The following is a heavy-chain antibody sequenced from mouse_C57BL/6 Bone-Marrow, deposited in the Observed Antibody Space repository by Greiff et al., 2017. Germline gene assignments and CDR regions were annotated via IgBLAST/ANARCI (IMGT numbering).Heavy chain of an antibody. J-gene: IGHJ2*01. Sequence: VQLQQPGAELVKPGASVKMSCKASGYTFTSYWITWVKQRPGQGLEWIGDIYPGSGSTNYNEKFKSKATLTVDTSSSTAYMQLSSLTSEDSAVYYCARRVTTVVATPYWGQGTTLTVSS. CDR1: GYTFTSYW. CDR2: IYPGSGST. CDR3: ARRVTTVVATPY. V-gene: IGHV1-55*01. D-gene: IGHD1-1*01.